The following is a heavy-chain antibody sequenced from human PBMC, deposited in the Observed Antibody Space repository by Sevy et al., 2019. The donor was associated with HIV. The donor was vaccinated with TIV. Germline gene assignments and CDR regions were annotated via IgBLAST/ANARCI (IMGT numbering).Heavy chain of an antibody. CDR3: TRHVRDDFWSGYYRDY. CDR1: GFTFSGSA. D-gene: IGHD3-3*01. V-gene: IGHV3-73*01. CDR2: IRSKANSYGT. J-gene: IGHJ4*02. Sequence: GGSLRLSCAASGFTFSGSAMHWVRQASGKGLEWVGRIRSKANSYGTAYAASVKGRFTISRDDSKNTAYLQMNSLKTEDTAVYYCTRHVRDDFWSGYYRDYWGQGTLVTVSS.